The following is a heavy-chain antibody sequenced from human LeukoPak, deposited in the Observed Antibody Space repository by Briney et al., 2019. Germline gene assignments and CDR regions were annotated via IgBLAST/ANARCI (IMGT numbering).Heavy chain of an antibody. CDR2: ISAYNGNT. CDR3: ARVIWYSSSWYGDY. V-gene: IGHV1-18*04. Sequence: GASGKVSCKASGYTFTSYGISWVRQAPGQGLEWMGWISAYNGNTNYAQKLQGRVTMTTDTSTSTAYMELRSLRSDDTAVYYCARVIWYSSSWYGDYWGQGTLVTVSS. J-gene: IGHJ4*02. D-gene: IGHD6-13*01. CDR1: GYTFTSYG.